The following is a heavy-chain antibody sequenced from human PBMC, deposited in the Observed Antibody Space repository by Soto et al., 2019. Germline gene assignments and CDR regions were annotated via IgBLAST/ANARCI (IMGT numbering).Heavy chain of an antibody. J-gene: IGHJ3*02. Sequence: ASVKVSCKASGYTFTSYGISWVRQAPGQGLEWMGWISAYNGNTNYAQRLQGRVTMTTDTSTSTAYMELRSLRSDDTAVYYCARDWELVRAFDIWGQGTMVTVSS. CDR2: ISAYNGNT. V-gene: IGHV1-18*01. D-gene: IGHD1-26*01. CDR1: GYTFTSYG. CDR3: ARDWELVRAFDI.